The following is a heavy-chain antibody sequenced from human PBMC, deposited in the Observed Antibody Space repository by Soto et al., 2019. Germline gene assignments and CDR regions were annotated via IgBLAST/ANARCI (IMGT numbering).Heavy chain of an antibody. CDR3: AKEIAVAGDLDY. D-gene: IGHD6-19*01. CDR2: ISSDGKTK. J-gene: IGHJ4*01. Sequence: GGYLRLSCVASGFAFSYYGIHWVRQAPGKGLEWVGVISSDGKTKYYADSVKGRFTISRDNSKNTLFLQMDSLRPEDTAVYYCAKEIAVAGDLDYWGHGTLVTVSS. V-gene: IGHV3-30*18. CDR1: GFAFSYYG.